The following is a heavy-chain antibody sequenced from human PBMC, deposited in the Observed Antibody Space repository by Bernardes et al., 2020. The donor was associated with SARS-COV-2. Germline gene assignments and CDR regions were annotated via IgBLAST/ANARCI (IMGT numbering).Heavy chain of an antibody. V-gene: IGHV3-66*01. J-gene: IGHJ4*02. CDR3: ARGDSSGLDY. D-gene: IGHD6-19*01. CDR1: GFTVSSHY. Sequence: GYQRLSWSAFGFTVSSHYMSWVRQAPGKGLEWVSVIYSGGSTYYADSVKGRFTISRDNSKNTLYLQMNSLRAEDTAVYYCARGDSSGLDYWGQGTLVTVSS. CDR2: IYSGGST.